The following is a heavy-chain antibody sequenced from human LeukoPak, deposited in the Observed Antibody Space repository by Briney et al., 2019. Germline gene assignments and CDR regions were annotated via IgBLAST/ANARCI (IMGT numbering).Heavy chain of an antibody. Sequence: PSETLSLTCTVSGGSISSYYWSWIRQPAGKGLEWTGRIYTSGSTNYNPSLKSRVTMSVDTSKNQFSLKLSSVTAADTAVYYCARGGAAAGTKGAFDIWGQGTMVTVSS. CDR2: IYTSGST. CDR3: ARGGAAAGTKGAFDI. CDR1: GGSISSYY. D-gene: IGHD6-13*01. V-gene: IGHV4-4*07. J-gene: IGHJ3*02.